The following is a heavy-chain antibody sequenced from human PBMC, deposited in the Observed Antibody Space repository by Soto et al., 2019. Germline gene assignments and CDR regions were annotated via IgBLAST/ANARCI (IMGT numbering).Heavy chain of an antibody. J-gene: IGHJ4*02. CDR2: ISSSSGYT. D-gene: IGHD4-17*01. Sequence: GSLSLSCADSGFTLSDYYMSWIRQAPGKGLEWVSYISSSSGYTNYADSVKGRFTISRDNAKKSLYLQMNSLRAEDTAVYYCAKEYGRLDYWGQGTLVTVSS. CDR3: AKEYGRLDY. V-gene: IGHV3-11*06. CDR1: GFTLSDYY.